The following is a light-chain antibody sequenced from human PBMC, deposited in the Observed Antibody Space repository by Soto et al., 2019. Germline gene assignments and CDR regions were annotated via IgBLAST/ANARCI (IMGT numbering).Light chain of an antibody. V-gene: IGKV3-11*01. CDR2: DAS. Sequence: EIVLTHSPATLSLSPGERATLSCRASQSVSSYLAWYQQKPGQAPRLLNYDASNRTTGIPARFSGSGSGTDFTLTISSLEPEDFAVYYCQQRTKLRRTFGQGTKVDIK. CDR1: QSVSSY. CDR3: QQRTKLRRT. J-gene: IGKJ1*01.